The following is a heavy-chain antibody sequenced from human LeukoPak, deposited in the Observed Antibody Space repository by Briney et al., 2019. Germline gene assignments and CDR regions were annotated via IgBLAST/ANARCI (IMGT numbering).Heavy chain of an antibody. CDR2: ISGSGGNT. D-gene: IGHD3-22*01. J-gene: IGHJ6*03. V-gene: IGHV3-23*01. CDR1: GFTFSSYG. Sequence: GGSLRLSCAASGFTFSSYGMNWVRQAPGKGLEWVSAISGSGGNTYYADSVKGRFTISRDNAKNTLYLQMNSLRAEDTAVYYCARGAYDSSGYYVMDYYYYYMDVWGKGTTVTVSS. CDR3: ARGAYDSSGYYVMDYYYYYMDV.